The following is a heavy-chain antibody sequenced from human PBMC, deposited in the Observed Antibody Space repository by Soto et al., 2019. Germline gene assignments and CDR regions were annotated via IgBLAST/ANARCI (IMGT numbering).Heavy chain of an antibody. V-gene: IGHV4-39*07. Sequence: NPSETLSLTCTVSGGSISSSSYYWGWIRQPPGKGLEWIGSIYFSGSTHYNVSLTSRVTISVDTSRNQFSLKVEDTAVYYCTRPLNSKYNWNDFDPSGYWGQGTLVTVSS. D-gene: IGHD1-20*01. CDR2: IYFSGST. CDR1: GGSISSSSYY. J-gene: IGHJ4*02. CDR3: SKYNWNDFDPSGY.